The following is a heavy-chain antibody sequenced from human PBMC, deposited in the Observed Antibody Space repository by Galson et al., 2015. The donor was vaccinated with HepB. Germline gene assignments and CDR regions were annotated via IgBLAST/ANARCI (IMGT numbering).Heavy chain of an antibody. D-gene: IGHD1-20*01. J-gene: IGHJ6*02. Sequence: PALVKPTQTLTLTCTFSGFSLSTSGVCVSWIRQPPGKALEWLARIDWDDDKFYSTSLKTRLTISKDTSKNQVVLTMTNMDPVDTATYYCARIPFNWNYGMDVWGQGTTVTVSS. V-gene: IGHV2-70*17. CDR1: GFSLSTSGVC. CDR2: IDWDDDK. CDR3: ARIPFNWNYGMDV.